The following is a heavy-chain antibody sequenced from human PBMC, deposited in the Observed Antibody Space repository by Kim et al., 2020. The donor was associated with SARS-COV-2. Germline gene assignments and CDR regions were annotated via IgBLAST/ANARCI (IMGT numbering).Heavy chain of an antibody. Sequence: SQTLSLTCAISGDSVSSNGAAWNWIRQSPSRGLEWLGRTYYASKWNYDYAMPVKSRIGINPETSKNQVSLHQNSVTPEDTAVYYCARERGNVFGYWGQGTLVTVSS. CDR1: GDSVSSNGAA. D-gene: IGHD2-8*01. V-gene: IGHV6-1*01. CDR2: TYYASKWNY. CDR3: ARERGNVFGY. J-gene: IGHJ4*02.